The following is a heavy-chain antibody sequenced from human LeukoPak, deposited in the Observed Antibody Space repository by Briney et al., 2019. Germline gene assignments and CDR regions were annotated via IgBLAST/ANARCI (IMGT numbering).Heavy chain of an antibody. Sequence: ASVKVSCKVSGYTLTELSMHWVRQAPGKGLEWMGGFYPEDGETIYAQKFQGRVTMTEDTSTDTAYMELSSMRSEDTAVYYCATDPFSGSYYSWGDWGQGTLVTVSS. J-gene: IGHJ4*02. D-gene: IGHD1-26*01. V-gene: IGHV1-24*01. CDR3: ATDPFSGSYYSWGD. CDR1: GYTLTELS. CDR2: FYPEDGET.